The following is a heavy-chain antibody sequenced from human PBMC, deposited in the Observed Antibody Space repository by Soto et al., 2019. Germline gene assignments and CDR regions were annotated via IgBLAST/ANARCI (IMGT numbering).Heavy chain of an antibody. CDR2: IFDSGIT. D-gene: IGHD2-21*02. Sequence: PSETLSLTCTASGGSIRSSLYYWSWIRQPPGKGLEWIGYIFDSGITHYNPSLKSRVAMSVDTSKNQFSLNLTSVTAADTAVYFCASQFCSGGACFNWFDPWGHGTLVTVSS. V-gene: IGHV4-30-4*01. J-gene: IGHJ5*02. CDR1: GGSIRSSLYY. CDR3: ASQFCSGGACFNWFDP.